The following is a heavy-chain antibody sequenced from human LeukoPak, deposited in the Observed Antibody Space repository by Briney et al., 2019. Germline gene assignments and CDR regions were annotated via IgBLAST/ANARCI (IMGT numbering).Heavy chain of an antibody. CDR1: GGSISSSNYY. Sequence: SETLSLTCTVSGGSISSSNYYWGWIRQPPGKGLEWIGSISYSGSTYYNPSLKSRVTISVDTSKNQFSLKLSSVTAADTAVYYCARHETYGDYQYNWFDPWGQGTLVTVSS. CDR3: ARHETYGDYQYNWFDP. D-gene: IGHD4-17*01. V-gene: IGHV4-39*01. J-gene: IGHJ5*02. CDR2: ISYSGST.